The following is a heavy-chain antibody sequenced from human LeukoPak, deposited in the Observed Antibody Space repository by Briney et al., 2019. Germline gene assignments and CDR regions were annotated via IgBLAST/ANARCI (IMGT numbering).Heavy chain of an antibody. V-gene: IGHV4-61*02. CDR3: ARGIRYSSSSRTYNWFDP. CDR1: GGSISSGSFY. CDR2: IYTSGST. J-gene: IGHJ5*02. Sequence: SQTLSLTCTVSGGSISSGSFYWSWIRQPAGKGLEWIGRIYTSGSTNYNPSLKSRVTISVDTSKNQFSLKLSSLTAADTAVYYCARGIRYSSSSRTYNWFDPWGQGTMVTVSS. D-gene: IGHD6-13*01.